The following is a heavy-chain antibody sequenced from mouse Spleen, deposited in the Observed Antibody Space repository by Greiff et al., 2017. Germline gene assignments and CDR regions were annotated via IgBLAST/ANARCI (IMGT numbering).Heavy chain of an antibody. Sequence: VQLKQSGAELVRPGSSVKMSCKASGYTFTDYNMDWVKQSHGKSLEWIGDINPNNGGTIYNQKFKGKATLTVDKSSSTAYMELRSLTSEDTAVYYCARRDDWYFDVWGAGTTVTVSS. CDR3: ARRDDWYFDV. J-gene: IGHJ1*01. V-gene: IGHV1-18*01. CDR2: INPNNGGT. CDR1: GYTFTDYN. D-gene: IGHD3-3*01.